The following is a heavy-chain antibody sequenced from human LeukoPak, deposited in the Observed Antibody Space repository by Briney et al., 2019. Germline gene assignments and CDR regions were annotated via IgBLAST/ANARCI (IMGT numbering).Heavy chain of an antibody. CDR3: ARESCNGASCFRAEGFYYFYMDV. V-gene: IGHV4-61*02. Sequence: SQTLSLTCSVSGASISRGSYYWSWIRQPAGKGLEWIGRIYTSGDTNYNPSLESRVTISVDTSQNRLSLRLTSVTVADTAIYYCARESCNGASCFRAEGFYYFYMDVWGKGTTVTVSS. CDR1: GASISRGSYY. J-gene: IGHJ6*03. CDR2: IYTSGDT. D-gene: IGHD2-2*01.